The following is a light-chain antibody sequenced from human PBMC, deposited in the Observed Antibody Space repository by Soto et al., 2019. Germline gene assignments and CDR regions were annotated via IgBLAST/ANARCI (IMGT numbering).Light chain of an antibody. J-gene: IGKJ5*01. CDR3: QQRSDWPPIT. V-gene: IGKV3-11*01. Sequence: EIVMTQSPATLSVSPGERATLSCRASQSVSTYLAWYQQKPGQAPRLLIYDASSRATGIPARFSGSGSGTDFTLTISSLEPEDFAVYYCQQRSDWPPITFGQGTRLEIK. CDR2: DAS. CDR1: QSVSTY.